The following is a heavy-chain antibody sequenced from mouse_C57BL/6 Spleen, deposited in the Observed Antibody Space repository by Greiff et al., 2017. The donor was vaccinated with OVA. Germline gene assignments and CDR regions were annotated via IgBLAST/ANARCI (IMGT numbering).Heavy chain of an antibody. V-gene: IGHV1-52*01. CDR3: AITPCHTWYVDV. CDR2: IDPSDSET. D-gene: IGHD6-1*01. J-gene: IGHJ1*03. CDR1: GYTFTSYW. Sequence: QVQLQQPGAELVRPGSSVKLSCKASGYTFTSYWMHWVKQRPIQGLEWIGNIDPSDSETHYNRKFKDKATLTVDKSSSTAYMQLSSLTSEDSAVYYFAITPCHTWYVDVWGTGTTVTVSS.